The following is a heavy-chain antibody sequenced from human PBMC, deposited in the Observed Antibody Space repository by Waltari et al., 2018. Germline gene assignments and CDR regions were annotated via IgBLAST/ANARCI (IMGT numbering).Heavy chain of an antibody. V-gene: IGHV3-30*03. D-gene: IGHD2-8*02. CDR1: GFTFSSSG. Sequence: QVQLVESGGGVVQPGRSLRLSCAASGFTFSSSGMHWVRQTPGRGLEWVAVISSDGSRKSYADSVKGRFSISRDNSKNRLSLEMNSLRPEDTAVYYCASCTGGNCYYYGFDVWGQGTTVTVSS. CDR3: ASCTGGNCYYYGFDV. J-gene: IGHJ6*02. CDR2: ISSDGSRK.